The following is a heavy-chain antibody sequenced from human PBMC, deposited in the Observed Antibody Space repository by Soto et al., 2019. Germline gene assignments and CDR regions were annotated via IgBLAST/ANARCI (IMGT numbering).Heavy chain of an antibody. CDR1: GGTFSSYA. Sequence: SVKVSCKASGGTFSSYAISWVRQAPGQGLEWMGGIIPIFGTANYAQKFQGRVTITADKSTSTAYMELSSLRSEDTAVYYCARESLRYCSSTICYGGMDVWGQGTTVTVSS. V-gene: IGHV1-69*06. J-gene: IGHJ6*02. CDR2: IIPIFGTA. CDR3: ARESLRYCSSTICYGGMDV. D-gene: IGHD2-2*01.